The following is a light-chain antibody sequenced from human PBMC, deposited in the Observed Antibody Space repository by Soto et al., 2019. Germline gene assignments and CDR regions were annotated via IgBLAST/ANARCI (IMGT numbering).Light chain of an antibody. V-gene: IGKV1-5*03. CDR3: QHYNSYSEA. J-gene: IGKJ1*01. CDR2: KAS. Sequence: DIQLTQSHSTLSGSLVYRFTITGRASQTISSWLAWYQQKPGKAPKLLIYKASTLKSGVPSRFSGSGSGTEFTLTISSLQPDDFATYYCQHYNSYSEAFGQGTKV. CDR1: QTISSW.